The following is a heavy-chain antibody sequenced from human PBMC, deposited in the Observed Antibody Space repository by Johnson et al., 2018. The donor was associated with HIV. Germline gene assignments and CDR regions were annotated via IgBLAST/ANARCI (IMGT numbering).Heavy chain of an antibody. CDR1: GFSFDDYA. CDR3: AKESYRSSLWAFDI. D-gene: IGHD6-6*01. V-gene: IGHV3-30*18. J-gene: IGHJ3*02. CDR2: LSYDGSKE. Sequence: QVQLVESGGGLVKPGGSLRLSCVTSGFSFDDYAMHWVRQAPGKGLEWVAVLSYDGSKEYYVDSVKGRFNLSRDSSKNTLYLQMNSLRAEDTAVYYCAKESYRSSLWAFDIWGQGTMVTVSS.